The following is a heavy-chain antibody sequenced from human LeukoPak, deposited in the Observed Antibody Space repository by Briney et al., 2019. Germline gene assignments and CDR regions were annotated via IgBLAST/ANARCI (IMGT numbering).Heavy chain of an antibody. CDR3: ARVLTGYYIADY. Sequence: GGSLRLSCAASGFTFSSYDVNWVRQAPGKGLEWVSYISSRGSTIYYADSVKGRFTISRDNAKNSLYLEMNSLRAEDTAVYYCARVLTGYYIADYWGQGTLVTVSS. CDR1: GFTFSSYD. J-gene: IGHJ4*02. V-gene: IGHV3-48*03. D-gene: IGHD3-9*01. CDR2: ISSRGSTI.